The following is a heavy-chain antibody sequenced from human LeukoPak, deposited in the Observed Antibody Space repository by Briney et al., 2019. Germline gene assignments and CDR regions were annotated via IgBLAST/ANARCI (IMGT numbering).Heavy chain of an antibody. CDR2: IKEDGGEK. V-gene: IGHV3-7*01. D-gene: IGHD2-15*01. J-gene: IGHJ4*02. CDR1: GFTFSNYL. Sequence: PGGSLRLSCAASGFTFSNYLMTWVRQAPGKGLEWVAHIKEDGGEKHYVDPVKGRFTISRDNAKNSLYLQMNSLRAEDTAMYYCVRDRGYCSGGTCYALWDYWGQGTLVTVSS. CDR3: VRDRGYCSGGTCYALWDY.